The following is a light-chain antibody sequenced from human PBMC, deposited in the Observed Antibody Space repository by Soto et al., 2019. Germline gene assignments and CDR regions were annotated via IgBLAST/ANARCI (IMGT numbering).Light chain of an antibody. J-gene: IGKJ5*01. CDR3: QQYYTTPIT. CDR2: WAS. Sequence: DIVMTQSPDSLAVSLGERATINCKSSQTVLYSSNNKKYLAWYQQKPGQPPKLLIYWASTRESGVPDRFSGSGSGTDFTLTISSLQAEDVAVYYCQQYYTTPITVGQGTRLEIK. CDR1: QTVLYSSNNKKY. V-gene: IGKV4-1*01.